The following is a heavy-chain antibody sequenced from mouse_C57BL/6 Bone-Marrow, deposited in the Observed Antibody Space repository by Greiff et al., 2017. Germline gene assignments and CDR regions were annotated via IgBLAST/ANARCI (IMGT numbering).Heavy chain of an antibody. V-gene: IGHV1-18*01. CDR2: INPNNGGT. J-gene: IGHJ2*01. CDR1: GYTFTDYN. Sequence: EVQLQQSGPELVKPGASVKIPCKASGYTFTDYNMDWVKQSHGKSLEWIGDINPNNGGTIYNQKFKGKATLTVDKSSSTAYMELRSLTSEDTAGYYCARSGDGYYPYYFDYWGQGTTLTVSS. D-gene: IGHD2-3*01. CDR3: ARSGDGYYPYYFDY.